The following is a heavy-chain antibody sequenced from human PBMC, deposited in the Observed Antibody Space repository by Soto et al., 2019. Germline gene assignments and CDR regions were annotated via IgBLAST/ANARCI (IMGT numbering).Heavy chain of an antibody. V-gene: IGHV3-30-3*01. CDR1: GFTFSSYA. J-gene: IGHJ4*02. CDR3: ARPPAAYYYDSSGYYPTFDY. Sequence: GGSLRLSCAASGFTFSSYAMHWVRQAPGKGLEWVAVISYDGSNKYYADSVKGRFTISRDNSKNTLYLQMNSLRAEDTAVYYCARPPAAYYYDSSGYYPTFDYWGQGTLVTVSS. D-gene: IGHD3-22*01. CDR2: ISYDGSNK.